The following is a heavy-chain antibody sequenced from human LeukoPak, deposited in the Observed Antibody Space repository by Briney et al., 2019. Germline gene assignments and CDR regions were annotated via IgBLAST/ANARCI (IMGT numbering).Heavy chain of an antibody. CDR3: AKAGPERSGWYFYYYYYGMDV. CDR1: GFTFSSYG. J-gene: IGHJ6*02. V-gene: IGHV3-30*18. CDR2: ISYDGSNK. D-gene: IGHD6-19*01. Sequence: GGSLRLSCAASGFTFSSYGMHWVRQAPGKGLEWVAVISYDGSNKYYADSVKGRFTISRGNSKNTLYLQMNSLRAEDTAVYYCAKAGPERSGWYFYYYYYGMDVWGQGTTVTVSS.